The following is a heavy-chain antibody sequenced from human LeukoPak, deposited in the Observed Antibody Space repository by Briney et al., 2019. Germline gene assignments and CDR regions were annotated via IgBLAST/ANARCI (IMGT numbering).Heavy chain of an antibody. CDR2: ISSSSSYI. CDR3: AKDSGGRLDY. V-gene: IGHV3-21*04. CDR1: GFTFSSYS. J-gene: IGHJ4*02. D-gene: IGHD1-26*01. Sequence: SGGSLRLSCAASGFTFSSYSMNWVRQAPGKGLEWVSSISSSSSYIYYADSVKGRFTISRDNAKNSLYLQMNSLRAEDTALYYCAKDSGGRLDYWGQGTLVTVSS.